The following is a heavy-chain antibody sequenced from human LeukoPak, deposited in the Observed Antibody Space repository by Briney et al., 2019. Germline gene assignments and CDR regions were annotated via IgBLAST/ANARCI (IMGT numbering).Heavy chain of an antibody. CDR2: IKQDGSEK. CDR1: GFTLSNHW. Sequence: GSLRLPLAASGFTLSNHWMKRGRQAPGKGLEWVANIKQDGSEKYYVDSVKGRFTISRDNAKNSLYLQMNSLRAEDTAVYYCARDGPYGDLSDYWGQGTLVTVSS. CDR3: ARDGPYGDLSDY. V-gene: IGHV3-7*01. D-gene: IGHD4-17*01. J-gene: IGHJ4*02.